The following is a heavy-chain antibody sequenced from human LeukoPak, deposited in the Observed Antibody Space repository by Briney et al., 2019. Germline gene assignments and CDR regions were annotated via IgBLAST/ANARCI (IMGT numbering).Heavy chain of an antibody. V-gene: IGHV3-30*18. CDR2: ISYDGNNK. J-gene: IGHJ4*02. CDR3: AKQGLYDSSGYYYVACDY. Sequence: PGGSLRLSCAASGFTFSSYGMHWVRQAPGKGLEWVALISYDGNNKYYADSVKGRFTISRDNSKNTLYLQMNSLRAEDTAVYFCAKQGLYDSSGYYYVACDYWGQGTLVTVSS. D-gene: IGHD3-22*01. CDR1: GFTFSSYG.